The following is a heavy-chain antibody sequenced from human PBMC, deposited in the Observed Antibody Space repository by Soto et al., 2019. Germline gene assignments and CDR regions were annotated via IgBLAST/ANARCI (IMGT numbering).Heavy chain of an antibody. CDR3: ARDSGSIPLDV. CDR1: GFTFSSYS. D-gene: IGHD3-10*01. J-gene: IGHJ6*02. CDR2: ISSSSSYI. V-gene: IGHV3-21*01. Sequence: SCAASGFTFSSYSMNWVRQAPGKGLEWVSSISSSSSYIYYADSVKGRFTISRDNAKNSLYLQMNSLRAEDTAVYYCARDSGSIPLDVWGQGTTVTVSS.